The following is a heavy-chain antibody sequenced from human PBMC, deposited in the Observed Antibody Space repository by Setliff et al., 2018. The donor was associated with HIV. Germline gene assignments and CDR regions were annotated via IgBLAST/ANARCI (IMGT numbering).Heavy chain of an antibody. V-gene: IGHV3-49*04. CDR3: TRWGGSPPVGVNAYDI. D-gene: IGHD2-21*01. J-gene: IGHJ3*02. CDR1: GFTFGDYA. CDR2: IRSKVYGGTP. Sequence: GSLRLSCTASGFTFGDYAMSWVRQAPGKGLEWIGFIRSKVYGGTPEYAASVKGRFTISRDDSKSIVYLQMDSLKTEDTAVFYCTRWGGSPPVGVNAYDIWGQGTMVTVSS.